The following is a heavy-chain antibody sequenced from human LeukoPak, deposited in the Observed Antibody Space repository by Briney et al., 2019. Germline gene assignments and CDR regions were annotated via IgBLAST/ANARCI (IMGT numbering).Heavy chain of an antibody. J-gene: IGHJ4*02. D-gene: IGHD1-7*01. CDR1: AFTFNIYE. V-gene: IGHV3-48*03. Sequence: GGSLRLSCAASAFTFNIYEMNWVRQAPGKGLEWISYISDSGTIILYADSVKGRFTISRDNAKKSVYLEMNSLRAEDTAVYYCVRDGDSGTNWYWAYWGQGTLVSVSS. CDR3: VRDGDSGTNWYWAY. CDR2: ISDSGTII.